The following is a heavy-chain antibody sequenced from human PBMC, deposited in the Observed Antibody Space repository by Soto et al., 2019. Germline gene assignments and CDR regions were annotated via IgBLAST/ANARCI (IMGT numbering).Heavy chain of an antibody. D-gene: IGHD5-18*01. J-gene: IGHJ5*02. CDR2: VNSDGTGT. V-gene: IGHV3-74*01. CDR3: VRGDPGYSYGKLDL. CDR1: GFTFTMYW. Sequence: GGSLRLSCAASGFTFTMYWMHWVRQAPGKGLVWVSRVNSDGTGTTYADSVKGRFTVSRDNAKNTLYLQIDSLRVEDTAVYYCVRGDPGYSYGKLDLWGQGTLVTVSS.